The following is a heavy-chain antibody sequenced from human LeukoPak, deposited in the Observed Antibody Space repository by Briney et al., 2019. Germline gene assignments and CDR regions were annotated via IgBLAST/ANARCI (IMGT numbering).Heavy chain of an antibody. CDR2: ISGSGGST. D-gene: IGHD3-22*01. V-gene: IGHV3-23*01. CDR1: GFTFSSYA. Sequence: PGGSLRLSCAASGFTFSSYAMSWVRQAPGKGLEWVSAISGSGGSTYYADSVKGRFTISRDNSKNTLYLQMNSLRAEDMAVYYCAKAFSSIYYDSSGYYFDFDYWGQGTLVTVSS. CDR3: AKAFSSIYYDSSGYYFDFDY. J-gene: IGHJ4*02.